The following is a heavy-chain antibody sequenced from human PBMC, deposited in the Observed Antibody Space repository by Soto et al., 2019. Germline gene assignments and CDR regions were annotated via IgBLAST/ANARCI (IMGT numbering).Heavy chain of an antibody. J-gene: IGHJ5*02. CDR1: GGSFSGYY. V-gene: IGHV4-34*01. Sequence: SETLSLTCAVYGGSFSGYYWSWIRKPPGKGLEWIGEINHSGSTNYNPSLKSRVTISVDTSKNQFSLKLSSVTAADTAVYYCARGRIAYDYVWGSYRHNWFDPWGQGTLVTVSS. D-gene: IGHD3-16*02. CDR2: INHSGST. CDR3: ARGRIAYDYVWGSYRHNWFDP.